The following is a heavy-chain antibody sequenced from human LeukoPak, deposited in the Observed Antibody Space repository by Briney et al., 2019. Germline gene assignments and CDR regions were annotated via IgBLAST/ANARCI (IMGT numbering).Heavy chain of an antibody. CDR2: TYYRSTWYN. CDR3: ARRLTQYDCFDP. D-gene: IGHD2-2*01. CDR1: GDIVSSNSVT. V-gene: IGHV6-1*01. Sequence: TSQTLSLTCAISGDIVSSNSVTWSWIRQSPSRGLEWLGRTYYRSTWYNDYAVSVRGRITVNPDTSKNQFSLHLNSVTPEDTAVYYCARRLTQYDCFDPWGQGILVTVSS. J-gene: IGHJ5*02.